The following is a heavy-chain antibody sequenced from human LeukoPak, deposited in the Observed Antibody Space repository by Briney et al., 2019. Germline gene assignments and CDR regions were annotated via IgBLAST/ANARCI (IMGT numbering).Heavy chain of an antibody. CDR2: IHHSGAT. Sequence: SETLSLTCTVSGDSLNTYYWDWIRQPAGKGLEWIGRIHHSGATNYNPSLKTRVTMSVDTSKNQFSLILRSVTAADTAVYYCARDKGVERLGGVYFDSWGQGTLVIVSS. CDR3: ARDKGVERLGGVYFDS. D-gene: IGHD1-26*01. J-gene: IGHJ4*02. CDR1: GDSLNTYY. V-gene: IGHV4-4*07.